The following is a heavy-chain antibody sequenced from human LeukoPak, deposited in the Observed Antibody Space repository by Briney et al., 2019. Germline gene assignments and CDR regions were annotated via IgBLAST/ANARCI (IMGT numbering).Heavy chain of an antibody. V-gene: IGHV1-18*01. J-gene: IGHJ5*02. Sequence: ASVKVSCKASGYTFTSYGIIWVRQAPGQGLEWMGWISAYNGNTNYAQKLQGRVTMTTDTSTSTAYMELRSLRSDDTAVYYCARSPAAGTLGNWFDPWGQGTLVTVSS. D-gene: IGHD6-13*01. CDR3: ARSPAAGTLGNWFDP. CDR2: ISAYNGNT. CDR1: GYTFTSYG.